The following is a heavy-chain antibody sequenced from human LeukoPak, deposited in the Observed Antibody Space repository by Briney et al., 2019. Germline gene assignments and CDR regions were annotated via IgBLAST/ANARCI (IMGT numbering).Heavy chain of an antibody. CDR3: ARPVGMASWFDP. D-gene: IGHD5-24*01. J-gene: IGHJ5*02. CDR2: IYYSGST. Sequence: PSETLSLTCTVSGGSISSSSYYWGWIRQPPGKGLEWIGSIYYSGSTYYNPSLKSRVTISVDTSKNQFSLKLSSVTAADTAVYYCARPVGMASWFDPWGQGTLVTVSS. CDR1: GGSISSSSYY. V-gene: IGHV4-39*01.